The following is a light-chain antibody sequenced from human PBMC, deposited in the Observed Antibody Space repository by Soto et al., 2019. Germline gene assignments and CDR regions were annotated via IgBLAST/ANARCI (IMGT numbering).Light chain of an antibody. J-gene: IGLJ3*02. CDR3: NSYAGSNNWV. V-gene: IGLV2-8*01. CDR2: EVS. CDR1: SSDVGGYNY. Sequence: QSALTQPASVSGSPGQWITISCTGTSSDVGGYNYVSWYQQHPGKAPKLMIYEVSKRPSGVPDRFSGSKSGNTASLTVSGLQAEDEADYYCNSYAGSNNWVFGGGTKVTVL.